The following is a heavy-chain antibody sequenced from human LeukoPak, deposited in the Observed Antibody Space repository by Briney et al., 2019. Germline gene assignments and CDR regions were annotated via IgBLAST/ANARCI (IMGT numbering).Heavy chain of an antibody. V-gene: IGHV4-59*08. CDR2: IYYSGST. J-gene: IGHJ2*01. D-gene: IGHD3-22*01. CDR1: GGSISSYY. Sequence: SETLSLTCTVSGGSISSYYWSWIRQPPGKGLEWIGYIYYSGSTNYNPSLKSRVTISVDTSKNQFSLKLSYVTAADTAVYYCARSITMIVVAQNDWYFDLWGRGTLVTVSS. CDR3: ARSITMIVVAQNDWYFDL.